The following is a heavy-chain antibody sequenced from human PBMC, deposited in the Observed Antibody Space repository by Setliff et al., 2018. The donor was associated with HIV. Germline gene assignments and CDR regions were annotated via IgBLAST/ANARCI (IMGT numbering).Heavy chain of an antibody. V-gene: IGHV4-39*01. CDR1: GGSASNSRYY. CDR2: IYYNEKT. CDR3: ASRVYYYDSNKVLREEGFDP. Sequence: PSETLSLTCTVSGGSASNSRYYWAWIRQPPGKGLEYIGSIYYNEKTYYSPSLKGRVTTSVDTSKNQFSLNLTSVTAADTAVYFCASRVYYYDSNKVLREEGFDPWGQGTLVTVSS. D-gene: IGHD3-22*01. J-gene: IGHJ5*02.